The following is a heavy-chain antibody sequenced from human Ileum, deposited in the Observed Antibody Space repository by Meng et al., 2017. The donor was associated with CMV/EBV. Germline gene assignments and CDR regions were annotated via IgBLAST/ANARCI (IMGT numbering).Heavy chain of an antibody. J-gene: IGHJ4*02. CDR2: IRNKANSYTT. Sequence: GGSLRLSCAASGFTFSDHYMDWVRQAPGKGLEWIGRIRNKANSYTTEYAASVKGRFTISRDDSDISLYLQMTSLKTEDTAVYYCARSVSDWGQGTLVTVSS. V-gene: IGHV3-72*01. CDR1: GFTFSDHY. CDR3: ARSVSD.